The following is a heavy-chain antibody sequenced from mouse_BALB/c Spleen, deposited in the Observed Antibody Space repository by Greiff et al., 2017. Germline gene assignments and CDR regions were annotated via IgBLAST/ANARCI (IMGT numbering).Heavy chain of an antibody. CDR1: GFTFSSYY. V-gene: IGHV5-6-2*01. Sequence: EVKVVESGGGLVKLGGSLKLSCAASGFTFSSYYMSWVRQTPEKRLELVAAINSNGGSTYYPDTVKGRFTISRDNAKNTLYLQMSSLKSEDTALYYCARPFYCGSSYPAWFAYWGQGTLVTVSA. CDR3: ARPFYCGSSYPAWFAY. D-gene: IGHD1-1*01. CDR2: INSNGGST. J-gene: IGHJ3*01.